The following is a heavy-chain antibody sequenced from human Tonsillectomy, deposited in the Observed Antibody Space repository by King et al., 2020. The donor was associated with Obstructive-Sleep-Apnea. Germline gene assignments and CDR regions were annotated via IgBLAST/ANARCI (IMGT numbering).Heavy chain of an antibody. CDR1: GFTFDDYA. J-gene: IGHJ3*02. D-gene: IGHD2-15*01. V-gene: IGHV3-9*01. CDR3: AKDVVVAASYAFAI. CDR2: ISWNSGSI. Sequence: VQLVESGGGLVQPGRSLRLSCAASGFTFDDYAMHWVRQAPGKGLEWVSGISWNSGSIGYADSVKGRFTISSDNAQNSLYLQMNSLRAEDTALYYCAKDVVVAASYAFAIWGQGTMVTVSS.